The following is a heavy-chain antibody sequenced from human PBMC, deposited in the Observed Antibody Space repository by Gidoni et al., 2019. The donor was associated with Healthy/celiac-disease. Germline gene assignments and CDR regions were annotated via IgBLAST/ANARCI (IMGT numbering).Heavy chain of an antibody. V-gene: IGHV3-7*01. CDR1: GFTFSSYW. CDR3: AREGASITISSNWFDP. J-gene: IGHJ5*02. D-gene: IGHD3-9*01. Sequence: EVQLVESGGGLVQPGGSLRLSCAASGFTFSSYWMDWVRQAPGKGLEWVANIKQDGSEKYYVDSEKGRFTISRDNAKNSLYLQMNSLRAEDTAVYYCAREGASITISSNWFDPWGQGTLVTVSS. CDR2: IKQDGSEK.